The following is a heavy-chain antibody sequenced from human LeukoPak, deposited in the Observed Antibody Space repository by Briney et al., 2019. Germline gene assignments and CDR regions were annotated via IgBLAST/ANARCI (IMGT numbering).Heavy chain of an antibody. CDR3: ARALYSSGWTGFGY. V-gene: IGHV4-39*01. CDR2: IYHSGSA. D-gene: IGHD6-19*01. CDR1: GDSMTLSTYY. J-gene: IGHJ4*02. Sequence: KPSETLSLTCTVSGDSMTLSTYYWGWIRQPPGMGLEWIGLIYHSGSAYYNPSLESRVAISVDTSKGQFSLRLTSVAAADTAVYYCARALYSSGWTGFGYWGQGTLVTVSS.